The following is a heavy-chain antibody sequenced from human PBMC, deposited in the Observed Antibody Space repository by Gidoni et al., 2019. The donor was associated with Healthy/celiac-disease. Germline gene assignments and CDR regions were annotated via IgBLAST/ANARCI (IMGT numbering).Heavy chain of an antibody. CDR1: GRSFSCYY. CDR2: SNHSGST. D-gene: IGHD3-16*02. V-gene: IGHV4-34*01. J-gene: IGHJ4*02. CDR3: ARGLDTLVWGSYRSGYRGSYYFDY. Sequence: QVQLQPWGAGLLKPSETLSLACAVYGRSFSCYYWTWIRQPPGKGLEWNGESNHSGSTNYNPSLKSRVTISVDTSKNQFSLKLSSVTAADTAVYYCARGLDTLVWGSYRSGYRGSYYFDYWGQGTLVTVSS.